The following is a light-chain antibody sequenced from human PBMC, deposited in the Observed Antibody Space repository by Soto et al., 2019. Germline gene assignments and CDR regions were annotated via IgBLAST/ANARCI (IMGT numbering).Light chain of an antibody. J-gene: IGKJ1*01. Sequence: DIQMTQSPSFVSASVGDRVTITCRASLPIRSYLAWYQQTPGKAPRLLIYAASTLQSGVPSRFSGSGSGTDFALTISSLQTEDFATYFCQQAHSFPPTFGQGTRVEIK. V-gene: IGKV1D-12*01. CDR1: LPIRSY. CDR2: AAS. CDR3: QQAHSFPPT.